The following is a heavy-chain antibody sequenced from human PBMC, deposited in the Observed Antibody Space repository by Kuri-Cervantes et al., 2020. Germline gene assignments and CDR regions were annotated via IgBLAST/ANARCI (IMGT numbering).Heavy chain of an antibody. CDR1: GFTFTSSA. CDR3: AREPARVVVPMDV. V-gene: IGHV1-58*01. Sequence: SVKVSCKASGFTFTSSAVQWVRQARGQRLEWIGWIVVGSGNTNYAQKFQERVTITRDMSTSTAYMELRSLRSDDTAVYYCAREPARVVVPMDVWGQGTTVTVSS. J-gene: IGHJ6*02. D-gene: IGHD2-15*01. CDR2: IVVGSGNT.